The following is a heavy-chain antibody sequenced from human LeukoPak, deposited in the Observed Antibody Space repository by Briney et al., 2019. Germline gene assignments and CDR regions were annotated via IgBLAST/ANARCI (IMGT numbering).Heavy chain of an antibody. CDR2: INHSGST. Sequence: SETLSLTCAVYGGSFSGYYWSWIRQPPGKGLEWIGEINHSGSTNYNPSLKSRVTISVDTSKNQFSLKLSSVTAADTAVYYCASIYPSGYYFDYWGQGTLVTVSS. J-gene: IGHJ4*02. V-gene: IGHV4-34*01. D-gene: IGHD3-16*02. CDR3: ASIYPSGYYFDY. CDR1: GGSFSGYY.